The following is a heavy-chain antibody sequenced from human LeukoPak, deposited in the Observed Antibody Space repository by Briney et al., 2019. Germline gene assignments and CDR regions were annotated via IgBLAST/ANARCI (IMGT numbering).Heavy chain of an antibody. J-gene: IGHJ4*02. CDR1: GFTFSTYA. CDR3: AKLDTFDYYFDY. D-gene: IGHD3-16*01. CDR2: ISGSGGST. Sequence: GGSLRLSCAASGFTFSTYAMSWVRQAPGKGLEWVSAISGSGGSTYYADSVKGRFTISRDNSKNTLYLQMNSLRAEDTAVYYCAKLDTFDYYFDYWGQGTLVTDSS. V-gene: IGHV3-23*01.